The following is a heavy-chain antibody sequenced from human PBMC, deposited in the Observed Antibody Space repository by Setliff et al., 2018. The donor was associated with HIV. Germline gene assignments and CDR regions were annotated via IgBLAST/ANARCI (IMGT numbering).Heavy chain of an antibody. D-gene: IGHD6-6*01. Sequence: VRLSCAASGFAFSDFSMSWVRQAPGKGLEWVAKIKNDGSEKYYVDSVEGRFTISRDNAKNSLYLEMNSLTVEDTALYYCARDWPSSTAAGDCWGQGTLVTVSS. V-gene: IGHV3-7*01. CDR2: IKNDGSEK. J-gene: IGHJ4*02. CDR3: ARDWPSSTAAGDC. CDR1: GFAFSDFS.